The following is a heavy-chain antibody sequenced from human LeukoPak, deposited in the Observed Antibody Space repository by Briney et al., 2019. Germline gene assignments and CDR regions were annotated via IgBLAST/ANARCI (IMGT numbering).Heavy chain of an antibody. Sequence: ASVKVSCKASGGTFSSYAISWVRQAPGQGLEWMGRIIPIIGTANYAQKFQGRVTITTDESTSTAYMELSSLRSEDTAVYYCARPLGGYSYGFGYWGQGTLVTVSS. V-gene: IGHV1-69*05. CDR1: GGTFSSYA. J-gene: IGHJ4*02. CDR3: ARPLGGYSYGFGY. D-gene: IGHD5-18*01. CDR2: IIPIIGTA.